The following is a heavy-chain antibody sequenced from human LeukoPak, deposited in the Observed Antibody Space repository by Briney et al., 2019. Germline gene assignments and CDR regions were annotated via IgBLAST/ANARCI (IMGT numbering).Heavy chain of an antibody. D-gene: IGHD6-6*01. CDR3: ARYSSSGKYYYYYYYMDV. CDR2: INHSGST. Sequence: SETLSLTCAVYGGSFSGYYWSWIRQPPGKGLEWIGEINHSGSTNYNPSLKSRVTISVDTSKNQFSLKLSSVTAADTAAYYCARYSSSGKYYYYYYYMDVWGKGTTVTVSS. CDR1: GGSFSGYY. V-gene: IGHV4-34*01. J-gene: IGHJ6*03.